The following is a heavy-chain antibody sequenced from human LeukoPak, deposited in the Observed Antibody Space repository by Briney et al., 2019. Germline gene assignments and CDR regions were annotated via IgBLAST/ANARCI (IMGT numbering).Heavy chain of an antibody. V-gene: IGHV4-59*01. CDR2: IYYSGST. CDR3: ARGRFRGYSYGLREYYYYMDV. J-gene: IGHJ6*03. CDR1: GGSISSYY. Sequence: SETLSLACTVSGGSISSYYWSWIRQPPGKGLEWIGYIYYSGSTNYNPSLKSRVTISVDTSKNQFSLKLSSVTAADTAVYYCARGRFRGYSYGLREYYYYMDVWGKGTTVTVSS. D-gene: IGHD5-18*01.